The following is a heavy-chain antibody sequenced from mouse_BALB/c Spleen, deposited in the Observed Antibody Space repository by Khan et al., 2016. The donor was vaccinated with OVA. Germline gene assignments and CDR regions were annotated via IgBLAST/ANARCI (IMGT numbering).Heavy chain of an antibody. J-gene: IGHJ4*01. D-gene: IGHD1-2*01. CDR3: ANFEYGYYAVDC. CDR2: IWGDGNT. CDR1: GFSLTSYG. V-gene: IGHV2-3*01. Sequence: VELVESGPGLVAPSQSLSITCTVSGFSLTSYGVTWVRQPPGKGLEWMGVIWGDGNTNYHSALISRLSISKDNSKSQVFLKLNSLQTDDTSTYYCANFEYGYYAVDCWGQGTSVTVSS.